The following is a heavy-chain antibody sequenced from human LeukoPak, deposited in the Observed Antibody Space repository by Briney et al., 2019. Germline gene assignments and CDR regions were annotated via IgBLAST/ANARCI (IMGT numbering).Heavy chain of an antibody. J-gene: IGHJ4*02. Sequence: GGSLRLSCAASGFSVSGKFMSWVRQAPGKGLEWVSIIHYDGKIRYAGSVGGRFTTYRDDSENTLFLQMNSLRVDDTAVYFCASGDGYLQPYWGQGTLVTVSS. CDR2: IHYDGKI. D-gene: IGHD2-21*01. CDR1: GFSVSGKF. CDR3: ASGDGYLQPY. V-gene: IGHV3-53*01.